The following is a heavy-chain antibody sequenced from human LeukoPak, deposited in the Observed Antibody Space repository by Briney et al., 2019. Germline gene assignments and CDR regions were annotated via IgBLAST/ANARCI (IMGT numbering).Heavy chain of an antibody. Sequence: SGESLKISCKGSGYSFTSYWISWVRQMPGKGLEWMGRIDPSDSYTNYSPSFQGHVTISADKSISTAYLQWSSLKASDTAMYYCARGLPYYYGSGSPHDAFDIWGQGTMVTVSS. J-gene: IGHJ3*02. D-gene: IGHD3-10*01. V-gene: IGHV5-10-1*01. CDR1: GYSFTSYW. CDR3: ARGLPYYYGSGSPHDAFDI. CDR2: IDPSDSYT.